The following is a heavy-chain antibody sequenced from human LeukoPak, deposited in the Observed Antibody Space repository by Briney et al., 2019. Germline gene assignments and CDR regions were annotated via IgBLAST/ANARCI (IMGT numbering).Heavy chain of an antibody. V-gene: IGHV3-33*06. CDR3: AKEVSNLAYYYGMDV. Sequence: GRSLRLSCAASGFTFSSYGMHWVRQAPGKGLEWVAVIWYDGSNKYYADSVKGRFTISRDNSKNTLYLQMNSLRAEDTAVYYCAKEVSNLAYYYGMDVWGQGTTVTVSS. CDR1: GFTFSSYG. CDR2: IWYDGSNK. J-gene: IGHJ6*02. D-gene: IGHD4/OR15-4a*01.